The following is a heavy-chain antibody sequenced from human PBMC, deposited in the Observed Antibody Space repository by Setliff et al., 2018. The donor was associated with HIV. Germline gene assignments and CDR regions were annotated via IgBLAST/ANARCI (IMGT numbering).Heavy chain of an antibody. Sequence: ASVKVSCKSSGYIFTTHYIHWVRQAPGQGLEWMGRVNPEDGETIYAEKFQGRVTITTDTSTDTAYMELSSLRFDDTAIYYCATRLLSLSPDYWGQGTLVTVSS. CDR1: GYIFTTHY. CDR2: VNPEDGET. CDR3: ATRLLSLSPDY. V-gene: IGHV1-69-2*01. J-gene: IGHJ4*02.